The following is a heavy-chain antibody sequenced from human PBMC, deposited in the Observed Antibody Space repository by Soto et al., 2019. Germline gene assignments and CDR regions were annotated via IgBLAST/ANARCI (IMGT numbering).Heavy chain of an antibody. CDR1: GYTFTSYG. CDR2: ISAYNGNT. D-gene: IGHD3-3*01. J-gene: IGHJ3*02. V-gene: IGHV1-18*01. CDR3: ARGRYYDFWSGYFSGSVAFDI. Sequence: ASVKVSCTDSGYTFTSYGISWVRQAPGQGLEWMGWISAYNGNTNYAQKLQGRVTMTTDTSTSTAYMELRSLRSDDTAVYYCARGRYYDFWSGYFSGSVAFDIWGQGTMVTVS.